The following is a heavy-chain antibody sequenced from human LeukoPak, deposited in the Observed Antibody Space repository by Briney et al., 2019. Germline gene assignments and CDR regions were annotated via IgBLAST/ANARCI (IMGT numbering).Heavy chain of an antibody. CDR3: AKAPSRLAYVTDV. D-gene: IGHD2-21*01. V-gene: IGHV3-9*01. Sequence: GGSLRLSCAASGFTFDDYAMHWVRQAPGKGLEWVSGISWNSGSVGYADSVKGRFTISRDNAKNSLYLQMNTLRAEDTALYYCAKAPSRLAYVTDVWGQGTTVTVSS. J-gene: IGHJ6*02. CDR1: GFTFDDYA. CDR2: ISWNSGSV.